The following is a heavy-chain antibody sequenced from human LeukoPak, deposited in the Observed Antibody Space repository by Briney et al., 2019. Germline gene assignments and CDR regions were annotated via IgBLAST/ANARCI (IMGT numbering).Heavy chain of an antibody. J-gene: IGHJ4*02. CDR2: IYYSGST. Sequence: PSETLSLTCTVSGGSISSGSYYWGWIRQPPGKGLEWVGSIYYSGSTYHNPSLKSRVTISVDTSKKQFSLKLNSVTAADTAVYYCAREVAASSWSYWGQGTLVTVSS. V-gene: IGHV4-39*01. D-gene: IGHD6-13*01. CDR1: GGSISSGSYY. CDR3: AREVAASSWSY.